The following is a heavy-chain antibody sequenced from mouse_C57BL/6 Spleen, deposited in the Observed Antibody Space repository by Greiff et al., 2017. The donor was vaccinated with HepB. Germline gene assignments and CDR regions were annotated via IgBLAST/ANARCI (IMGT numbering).Heavy chain of an antibody. Sequence: VQLQQSGPELVKPGASVKISCKASGYAFSSSWMNWVKQRPGKGLEWIGRIYPGDGDTNYNGKFKGKATLTADKSSSTAYMQLSSLTSEDSAVYFCAMEIYYYGSSYGYFDYWGLGTTLTVSS. CDR2: IYPGDGDT. J-gene: IGHJ2*01. CDR1: GYAFSSSW. D-gene: IGHD1-1*01. CDR3: AMEIYYYGSSYGYFDY. V-gene: IGHV1-82*01.